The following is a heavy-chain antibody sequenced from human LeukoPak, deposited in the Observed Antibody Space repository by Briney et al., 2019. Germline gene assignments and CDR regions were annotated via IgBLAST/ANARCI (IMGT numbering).Heavy chain of an antibody. D-gene: IGHD3-3*01. J-gene: IGHJ4*02. CDR1: GFTFSSYA. CDR3: ARDSSDYDFWSGYDY. CDR2: ISGSGGTT. Sequence: GGSLRLSCAATGFTFSSYAMTWVRQAPGKGLEWVSGISGSGGTTYYADSVKGRFTISRDNSKNTLYLQMNSLRAEDTAVYYCARDSSDYDFWSGYDYWGQGTLVTVSS. V-gene: IGHV3-23*01.